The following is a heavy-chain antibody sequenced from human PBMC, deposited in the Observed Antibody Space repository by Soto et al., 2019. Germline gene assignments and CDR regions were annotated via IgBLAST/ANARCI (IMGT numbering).Heavy chain of an antibody. CDR3: ARPHVDTAMVYFDY. D-gene: IGHD5-18*01. V-gene: IGHV4-39*01. Sequence: KTSETLSLTCTVSGGSISSSSYYWGWIRQPPGKGLEWIGSIYYSGSTYYNPSLKSRVTISVDTSKNQFSLKLSSVTAADTAVYYCARPHVDTAMVYFDYWGQGTLVTVSS. J-gene: IGHJ4*02. CDR1: GGSISSSSYY. CDR2: IYYSGST.